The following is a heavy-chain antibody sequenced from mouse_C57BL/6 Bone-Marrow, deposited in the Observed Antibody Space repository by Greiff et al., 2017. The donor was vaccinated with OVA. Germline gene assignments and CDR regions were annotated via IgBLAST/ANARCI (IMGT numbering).Heavy chain of an antibody. Sequence: EVNVVESGEGLVKPGGSLKLSCAASGFTFSSYAMSWVRQTPEKRLEWVAYISSGGDYIYYADTVKGRFTISGDNARNTLYLQMSSLKSEDTAMYYCTRLLDAMDYWGQGTSVTVSS. D-gene: IGHD2-1*01. CDR2: ISSGGDYI. J-gene: IGHJ4*01. V-gene: IGHV5-9-1*02. CDR1: GFTFSSYA. CDR3: TRLLDAMDY.